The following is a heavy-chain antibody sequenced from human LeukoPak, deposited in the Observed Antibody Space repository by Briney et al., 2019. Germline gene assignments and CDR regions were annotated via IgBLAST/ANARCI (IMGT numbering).Heavy chain of an antibody. Sequence: GGSLRLSXAASGFTFSSNYMHWIRQARGKGLVWVSRINTDGSDTTYADFVKGRFTISRDNAKNTLYLEMNSLRAEDTAVYYCARALRSPGDSGLDYWGQGALVTVSS. CDR2: INTDGSDT. CDR1: GFTFSSNY. D-gene: IGHD3-10*01. V-gene: IGHV3-74*03. CDR3: ARALRSPGDSGLDY. J-gene: IGHJ4*02.